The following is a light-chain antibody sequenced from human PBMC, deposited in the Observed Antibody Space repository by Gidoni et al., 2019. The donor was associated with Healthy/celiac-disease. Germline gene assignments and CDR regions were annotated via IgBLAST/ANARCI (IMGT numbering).Light chain of an antibody. CDR3: QQYNNWPPMYT. V-gene: IGKV3-15*01. CDR1: QSVGSN. J-gene: IGKJ2*01. CDR2: GAS. Sequence: EIVMTQSPATLSVSPGERATLSCRASQSVGSNLAWYQQKPGQAPRLLIYGASTRATGFPARFSGSGSGTEFTLTISSLQSEDFAVYYCQQYNNWPPMYTFXXXTKLEIK.